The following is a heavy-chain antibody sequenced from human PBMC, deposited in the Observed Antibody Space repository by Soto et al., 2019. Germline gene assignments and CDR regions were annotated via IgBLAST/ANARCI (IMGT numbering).Heavy chain of an antibody. CDR3: ATQPGNWNDPRAHYYYYYGMHV. CDR1: GFIFSSYA. V-gene: IGHV3-23*01. Sequence: PGGSLRLSCAASGFIFSSYAMSWVRQAPGKGLEWVSAISGSGGSTYYADSVKGRFTISRDNSKNTLYLQMNSLRAEDTAVYYCATQPGNWNDPRAHYYYYYGMHVWGQGTTVTVSS. D-gene: IGHD1-1*01. CDR2: ISGSGGST. J-gene: IGHJ6*02.